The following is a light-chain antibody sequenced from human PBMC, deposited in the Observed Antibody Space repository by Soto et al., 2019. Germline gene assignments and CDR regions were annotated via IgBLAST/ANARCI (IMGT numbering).Light chain of an antibody. V-gene: IGLV1-47*01. CDR1: SSNIGSNY. Sequence: QSVLTQLPSASGTPGQRVSIPCSGSSSNIGSNYVYWFQQLPGTAPKLLMYRNNKRPSGVPDRFSGSKSGTSASLAISGLRSEDEADYYCAAWDDSLSGSYVFGTGTKVTVL. J-gene: IGLJ1*01. CDR2: RNN. CDR3: AAWDDSLSGSYV.